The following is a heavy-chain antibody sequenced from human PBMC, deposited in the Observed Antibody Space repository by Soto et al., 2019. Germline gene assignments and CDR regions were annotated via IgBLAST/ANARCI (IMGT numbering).Heavy chain of an antibody. CDR3: ARGGLTPMVIAY. D-gene: IGHD5-18*01. CDR1: GGSFSGFY. CDR2: INHSGIT. Sequence: QVQLQQWGAGLLKPSETLSLTCAVCGGSFSGFYWSWIRQPPGMGLEWIGEINHSGITNYNPSLKSRVIISVDTSKNQFSLKLTSVTAADTAVYYCARGGLTPMVIAYWGQGTLVTVSS. J-gene: IGHJ4*02. V-gene: IGHV4-34*01.